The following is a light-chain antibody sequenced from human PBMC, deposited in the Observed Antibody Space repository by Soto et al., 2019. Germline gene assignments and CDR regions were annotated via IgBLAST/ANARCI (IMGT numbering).Light chain of an antibody. Sequence: DIQMTQSPSSLSASVGDRVTITCQASQDISNYLNWYQQKPGKAPKLLIYDVSTLETGVPSRFSGSGSGTEFTFTISSLQPEDIATYYCQQYDNLPYTFGQGTKLEI. V-gene: IGKV1-33*01. J-gene: IGKJ2*01. CDR2: DVS. CDR3: QQYDNLPYT. CDR1: QDISNY.